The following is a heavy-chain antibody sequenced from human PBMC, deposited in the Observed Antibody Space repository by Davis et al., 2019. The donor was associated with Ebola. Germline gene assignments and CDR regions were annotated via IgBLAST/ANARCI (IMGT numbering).Heavy chain of an antibody. CDR1: GDGASGNSGS. V-gene: IGHV6-1*01. J-gene: IGHJ4*02. CDR3: ARGWLRSSFDY. Sequence: HSQTPSLSRAISGDGASGNSGSWNCIRQSPSRGLEWLGRTYYKSKWYNDYAVSVKSRITISPDTSKNQLSLQLDSVNPEDTAVYYCARGWLRSSFDYWGQGTLVTVSS. CDR2: TYYKSKWYN. D-gene: IGHD5-12*01.